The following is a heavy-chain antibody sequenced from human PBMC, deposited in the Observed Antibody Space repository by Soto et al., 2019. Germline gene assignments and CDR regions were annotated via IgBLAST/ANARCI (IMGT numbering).Heavy chain of an antibody. V-gene: IGHV4-4*02. Sequence: SETLSLTCAVSGGSISRSNWWSWVRQPPGKGLEWIGEIYHSGSTNYNPSLKSRVTISVDRSKNQFSLKLSSLTAADTAVYYCARSITFDWLFFDNWGQGSLVTVSS. J-gene: IGHJ4*02. D-gene: IGHD3-9*01. CDR3: ARSITFDWLFFDN. CDR2: IYHSGST. CDR1: GGSISRSNW.